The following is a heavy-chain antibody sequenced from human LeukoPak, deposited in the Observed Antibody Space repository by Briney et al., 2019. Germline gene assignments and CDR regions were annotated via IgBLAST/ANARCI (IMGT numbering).Heavy chain of an antibody. CDR1: GYSISSGYY. CDR3: ARMMAAVPPSFDY. CDR2: IYPSGST. J-gene: IGHJ4*02. V-gene: IGHV4-38-2*02. D-gene: IGHD6-13*01. Sequence: SETLSLTCTASGYSISSGYYWGWIRQPPGKGLEWIGSIYPSGSTYYNPSLKSRVTISVDTSKNQLSLKLSSVTAADTAVYYCARMMAAVPPSFDYWGQGTLVTVPS.